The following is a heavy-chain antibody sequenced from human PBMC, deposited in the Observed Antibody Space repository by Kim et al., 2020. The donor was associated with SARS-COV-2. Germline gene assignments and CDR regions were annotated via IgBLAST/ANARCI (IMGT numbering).Heavy chain of an antibody. CDR1: GFTFSSYA. J-gene: IGHJ4*02. D-gene: IGHD3-22*01. V-gene: IGHV3-23*01. CDR3: AKEILSTYYYDSSGYYFDY. CDR2: ISGSGGST. Sequence: GGSLRLSCAASGFTFSSYAMSWVRQAPGKGLEWVSAISGSGGSTYYADSVKGRFTIYRDNSKNTLYLQMNSRRAADTAVYYCAKEILSTYYYDSSGYYFDYWGQGTLVTVSS.